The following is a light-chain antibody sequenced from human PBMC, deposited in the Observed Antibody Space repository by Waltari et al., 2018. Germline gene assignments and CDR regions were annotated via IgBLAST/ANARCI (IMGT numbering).Light chain of an antibody. CDR1: QSISTN. V-gene: IGKV3-11*01. J-gene: IGKJ5*01. CDR2: DAS. CDR3: QQRSNWPFT. Sequence: EIVLTQSPATPSLSPGERATLSCRASQSISTNLGWYAQKPGQAPRLLIYDASNRATGIPARFSGSGSGTDFTLTITRLEPEDFAVYYCQQRSNWPFTFGQGTRLEIE.